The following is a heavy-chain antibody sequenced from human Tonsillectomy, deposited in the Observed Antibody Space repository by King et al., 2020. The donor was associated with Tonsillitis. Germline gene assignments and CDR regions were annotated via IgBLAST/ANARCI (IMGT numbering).Heavy chain of an antibody. Sequence: VQLVESGGGLVQPGGPLRLSCSASGFTFRSYALSWVRQSPGKGLQCVSAISGSGYKTYYINSWKGRFTISRDNSKNTVSLQINSLRAEDTGVYYCVREMLTGSCADYWGQGTLVTVSS. V-gene: IGHV3-23*04. CDR2: ISGSGYKT. CDR1: GFTFRSYA. CDR3: VREMLTGSCADY. J-gene: IGHJ4*02. D-gene: IGHD2-15*01.